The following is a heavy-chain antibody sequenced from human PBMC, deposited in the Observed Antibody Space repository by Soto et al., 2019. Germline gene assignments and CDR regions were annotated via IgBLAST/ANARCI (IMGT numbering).Heavy chain of an antibody. Sequence: PSETLSLTCAVSGGSISSGGYSWSCIRQPPGKGLEWIGYIYHSGSTYYNPSLKSRVTISVDRSKNQFSLKLSSVTAADTAVYYCARELVGYCISTSCYEGYWFDPWGQGTLVTVSS. CDR3: ARELVGYCISTSCYEGYWFDP. V-gene: IGHV4-30-2*01. J-gene: IGHJ5*02. CDR2: IYHSGST. D-gene: IGHD2-2*01. CDR1: GGSISSGGYS.